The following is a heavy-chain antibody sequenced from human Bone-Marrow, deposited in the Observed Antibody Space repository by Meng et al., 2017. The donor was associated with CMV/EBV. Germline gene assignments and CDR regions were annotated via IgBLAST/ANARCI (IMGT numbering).Heavy chain of an antibody. Sequence: DSVSSNSAAWNWIRQSSSRGLEWLGRTYYRSKWYNDYAVSVKSRITSNPDTSKNQFSLQPNAVTPEDTAVYYCAREVRDGNDVFDYWGQGTLVTVSS. CDR3: AREVRDGNDVFDY. J-gene: IGHJ4*02. CDR1: DSVSSNSAA. D-gene: IGHD1-1*01. CDR2: TYYRSKWYN. V-gene: IGHV6-1*01.